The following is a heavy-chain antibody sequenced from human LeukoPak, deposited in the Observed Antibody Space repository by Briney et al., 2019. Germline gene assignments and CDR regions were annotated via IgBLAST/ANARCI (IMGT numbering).Heavy chain of an antibody. CDR2: ISVGSIST. Sequence: GGSLRLSCAASGFTFSSYAMTWVRQAPGKGLEWVSSISVGSISTYYADSMKGRFTISRDNSKNTLYLQMNSLRAEDTATYYCAEGSDRYYYDYWGQGALVTVSS. V-gene: IGHV3-23*01. CDR3: AEGSDRYYYDY. CDR1: GFTFSSYA. J-gene: IGHJ4*02.